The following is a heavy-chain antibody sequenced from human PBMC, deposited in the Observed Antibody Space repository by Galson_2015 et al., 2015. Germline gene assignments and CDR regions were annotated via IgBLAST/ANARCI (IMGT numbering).Heavy chain of an antibody. CDR2: INPSGGST. CDR3: ARWSGTYYDY. J-gene: IGHJ4*02. CDR1: GYTLTSNY. V-gene: IGHV1-46*01. D-gene: IGHD3-3*01. Sequence: SVKVSCKASGYTLTSNYLHWVRQAPGQGLEWMGIINPSGGSTSYAQKFQGRVTMTRDTSTTTVYMELSSLRSDDTAVYYCARWSGTYYDYSGQGTLVTVSS.